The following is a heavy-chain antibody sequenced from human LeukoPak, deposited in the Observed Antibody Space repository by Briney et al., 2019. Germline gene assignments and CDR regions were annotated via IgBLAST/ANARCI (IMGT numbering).Heavy chain of an antibody. J-gene: IGHJ4*02. Sequence: ASVKVSCTASGGTFSSYAISWVRQAPGQGLEWMGGIIPIFATANYAQKFQGRVTITADESTSTAYMELSSLRSEDTAVYYCARGPITTRSHFDYWGQGTLVTVSS. CDR3: ARGPITTRSHFDY. D-gene: IGHD3-22*01. CDR1: GGTFSSYA. V-gene: IGHV1-69*13. CDR2: IIPIFATA.